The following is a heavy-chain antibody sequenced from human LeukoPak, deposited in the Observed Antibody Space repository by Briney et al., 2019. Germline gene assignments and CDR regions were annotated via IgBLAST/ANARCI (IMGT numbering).Heavy chain of an antibody. J-gene: IGHJ4*02. CDR1: GFTFSSYA. CDR2: ISYDGSNK. Sequence: PGGSLRLSCAASGFTFSSYAMHWVRQAPGKGLEWVAVISYDGSNKYYADSVKGRFTISRDNSKNTLYLQMNSLRAEDTAVYYCARDPHRAYSGSYWGQGTLVTVSS. CDR3: ARDPHRAYSGSY. D-gene: IGHD1-26*01. V-gene: IGHV3-30-3*01.